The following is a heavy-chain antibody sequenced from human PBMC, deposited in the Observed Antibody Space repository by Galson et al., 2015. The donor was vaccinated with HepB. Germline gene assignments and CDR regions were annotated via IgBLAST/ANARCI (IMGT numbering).Heavy chain of an antibody. CDR1: GGTFSSYA. CDR2: IIPIFGTA. Sequence: QSGAEVKKPGESLKISCKASGGTFSSYAISWVRQAPGQGLEWMGGIIPIFGTANYAQKFQGRVTITADESTSTAYMELSSLRSEDTAVDYCALPLKGETLDYWGQGTLVTVSS. V-gene: IGHV1-69*01. D-gene: IGHD2-21*01. J-gene: IGHJ4*02. CDR3: ALPLKGETLDY.